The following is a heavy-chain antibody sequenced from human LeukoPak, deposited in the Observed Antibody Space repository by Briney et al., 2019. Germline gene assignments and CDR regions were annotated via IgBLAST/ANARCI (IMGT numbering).Heavy chain of an antibody. CDR2: INPNSGGT. D-gene: IGHD4-23*01. CDR3: ARVGIYGGNSADY. CDR1: GYTFTGYY. J-gene: IGHJ4*02. V-gene: IGHV1-2*02. Sequence: ASVKVSCKASGYTFTGYYMHWVRQAPGQGLEWMGWINPNSGGTNYAQKFQGRVTMTRDTSISTAYMELSRLRSDDTAVYYCARVGIYGGNSADYWGQGTLVTVSS.